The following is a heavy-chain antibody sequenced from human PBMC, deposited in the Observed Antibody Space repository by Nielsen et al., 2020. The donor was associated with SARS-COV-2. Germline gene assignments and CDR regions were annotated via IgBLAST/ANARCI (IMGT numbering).Heavy chain of an antibody. CDR2: ISSSSSYI. CDR3: ASQDHFAPFDY. D-gene: IGHD1-14*01. Sequence: GGSPRLSCAASGFTFSSYSMNWVRQAPGKGLEWVSSISSSSSYIYYADSVKGRFTISRDNAKNSLYLQMNSLRAEDTAVYYCASQDHFAPFDYWGQGTLVTVSS. J-gene: IGHJ4*02. CDR1: GFTFSSYS. V-gene: IGHV3-21*01.